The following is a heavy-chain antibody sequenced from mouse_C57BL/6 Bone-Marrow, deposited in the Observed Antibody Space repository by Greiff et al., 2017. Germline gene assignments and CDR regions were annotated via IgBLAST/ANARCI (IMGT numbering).Heavy chain of an antibody. J-gene: IGHJ4*01. CDR2: ISSGSSTI. Sequence: EVKLVESGGGLVKPGGSLKLSCAASGFTFSDYGMNWVRQAPEKGLEWVAYISSGSSTIYYADTVKGRFTLSRDNSTNTLFLQMTRLRSEDTAMYYSARVTTVLATRAMDYWGHRTSVTVSS. CDR1: GFTFSDYG. CDR3: ARVTTVLATRAMDY. D-gene: IGHD1-1*01. V-gene: IGHV5-17*01.